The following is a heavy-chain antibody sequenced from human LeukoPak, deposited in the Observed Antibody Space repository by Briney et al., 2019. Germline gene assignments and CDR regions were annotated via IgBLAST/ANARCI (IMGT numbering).Heavy chain of an antibody. CDR2: ISAYNGNT. CDR1: GYTFTSYG. CDR3: ARELGIAAAGALDY. Sequence: GASVKVSCKASGYTFTSYGISWVRQAPGQGLEWMGWISAYNGNTNYAQKLQGRVTMTTDTSTSTAYMELRSLRSDDTAVYHCARELGIAAAGALDYWGQGTLVTVSS. J-gene: IGHJ4*02. D-gene: IGHD6-13*01. V-gene: IGHV1-18*01.